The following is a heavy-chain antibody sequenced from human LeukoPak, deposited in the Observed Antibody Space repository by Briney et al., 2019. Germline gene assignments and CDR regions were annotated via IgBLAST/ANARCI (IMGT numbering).Heavy chain of an antibody. V-gene: IGHV1-18*01. Sequence: GASVKVSCKASGGTFSSYAISWVRQAPGQGFEWMGWVSAYNGQISYAQKFQGRVTMTTDTSTSTGYMDLKSLRSDDTAVYYCARSPNILTAINDYWGQGTLVTVSS. J-gene: IGHJ4*02. CDR1: GGTFSSYA. CDR2: VSAYNGQI. D-gene: IGHD3-9*01. CDR3: ARSPNILTAINDY.